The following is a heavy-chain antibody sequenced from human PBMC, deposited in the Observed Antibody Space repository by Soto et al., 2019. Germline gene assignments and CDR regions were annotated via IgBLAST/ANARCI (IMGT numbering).Heavy chain of an antibody. D-gene: IGHD4-17*01. CDR1: GYTFTSHD. CDR3: ARWDYGYYARFDY. V-gene: IGHV1-8*01. J-gene: IGHJ4*02. Sequence: QVQLGQSGAEVKKTGASVKVSCKASGYTFTSHDINWVRQATGQGLEWMGWMNPNSGNTGYAQKFQGRVTMTRNTSISTAYMELSSLRSEDTAVYYCARWDYGYYARFDYWGQGTLVTVSS. CDR2: MNPNSGNT.